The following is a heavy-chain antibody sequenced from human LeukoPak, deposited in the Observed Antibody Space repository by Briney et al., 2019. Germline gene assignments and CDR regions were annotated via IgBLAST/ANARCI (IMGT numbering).Heavy chain of an antibody. J-gene: IGHJ4*02. D-gene: IGHD3-22*01. CDR3: ARVTYFDSSGYSH. Sequence: GGSLRLSCAASGFTFSTYGMHWVRQAPGKGLEWVTVISYDGNNRYYADSVKGRFAISRDNSKNTLYLQMNSLRAEDTAVYYCARVTYFDSSGYSHWGQGTLVTVSS. CDR1: GFTFSTYG. CDR2: ISYDGNNR. V-gene: IGHV3-33*08.